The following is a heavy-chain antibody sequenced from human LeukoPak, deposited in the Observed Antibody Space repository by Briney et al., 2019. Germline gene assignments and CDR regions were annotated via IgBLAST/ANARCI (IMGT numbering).Heavy chain of an antibody. D-gene: IGHD6-13*01. CDR3: TRGPQGSSTWYPI. J-gene: IGHJ3*02. CDR2: MSYTWNT. Sequence: TSETLSLTCTVSGGSISSNDYYWGWIRQPPGKGLEWLGSMSYTWNTYNNPSLKSRVTISVDTSKNQFSLRLSSVTAADTAVYFCTRGPQGSSTWYPIWGQGTMVTVSS. V-gene: IGHV4-39*01. CDR1: GGSISSNDYY.